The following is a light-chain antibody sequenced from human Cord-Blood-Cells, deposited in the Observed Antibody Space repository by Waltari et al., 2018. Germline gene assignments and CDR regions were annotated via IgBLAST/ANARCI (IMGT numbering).Light chain of an antibody. J-gene: IGLJ3*02. V-gene: IGLV3-9*01. CDR2: RDS. Sequence: SYELTQPLSVSVALGHTARLTCGVNNIGSNYVHWYQQKPGQAPLPVIERDSNRPSVFPERFSDSNSGNTATLTISRAQAGDEADYYCQVWDSSTAWVFGGGTKLTVL. CDR1: NIGSNY. CDR3: QVWDSSTAWV.